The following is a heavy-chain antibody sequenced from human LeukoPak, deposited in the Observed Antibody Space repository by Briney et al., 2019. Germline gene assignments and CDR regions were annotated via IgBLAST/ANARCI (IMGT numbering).Heavy chain of an antibody. D-gene: IGHD2-2*01. V-gene: IGHV7-4-1*02. Sequence: ASVKVSCKASGYTFTSYAMNWVRQAPGQGLEWMGWINTNTGNPTYAQGFTGRFVFSLDTSVSTAYLQISSLKAEDTAVYYCARAPGYCSSTSCYRAGGYYYYYMDVWGKGTTVTVSS. CDR1: GYTFTSYA. J-gene: IGHJ6*03. CDR3: ARAPGYCSSTSCYRAGGYYYYYMDV. CDR2: INTNTGNP.